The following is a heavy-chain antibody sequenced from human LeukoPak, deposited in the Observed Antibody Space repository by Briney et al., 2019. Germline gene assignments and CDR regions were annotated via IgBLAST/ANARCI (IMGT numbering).Heavy chain of an antibody. D-gene: IGHD1-26*01. CDR3: ALLVGATELDAFDI. Sequence: GGSLRLSCSASGFTFSSYAMHWVRQAPGKGLEWVSAISGSGGSTYYADSVKGRFTISRDNSKNTLYLQMNSLRAEDTAVYYCALLVGATELDAFDIWGQGTMVTVSS. CDR1: GFTFSSYA. CDR2: ISGSGGST. J-gene: IGHJ3*02. V-gene: IGHV3-23*01.